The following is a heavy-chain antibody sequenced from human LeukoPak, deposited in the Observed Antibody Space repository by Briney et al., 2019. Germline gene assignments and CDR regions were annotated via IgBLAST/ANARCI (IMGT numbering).Heavy chain of an antibody. D-gene: IGHD6-19*01. Sequence: SETLSLTCTVSGGSISTYYWNWIRQPAGKGLEWIGRIYTSGSTNYKPSLKSRVTMSVDTSKNQFSLKLSSVTAADTAVYYCATDHSSGWYYFDYWGQGTQVTVSS. J-gene: IGHJ4*02. CDR1: GGSISTYY. CDR2: IYTSGST. CDR3: ATDHSSGWYYFDY. V-gene: IGHV4-4*07.